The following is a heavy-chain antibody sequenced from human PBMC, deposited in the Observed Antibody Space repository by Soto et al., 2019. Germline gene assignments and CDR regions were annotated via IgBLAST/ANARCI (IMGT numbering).Heavy chain of an antibody. CDR2: IYHLGTT. CDR3: AKDNDRGVINYFDY. D-gene: IGHD3-10*02. CDR1: GDTVSSTRW. Sequence: LSLTCTVSGDTVSSTRWWSWVRLSPGRGLEWIGDIYHLGTTNYNPSLKRRVSISLDKSKNQFSLKLTSVTAADTAVYYCAKDNDRGVINYFDYWGQGTLVTVSS. V-gene: IGHV4-4*02. J-gene: IGHJ4*02.